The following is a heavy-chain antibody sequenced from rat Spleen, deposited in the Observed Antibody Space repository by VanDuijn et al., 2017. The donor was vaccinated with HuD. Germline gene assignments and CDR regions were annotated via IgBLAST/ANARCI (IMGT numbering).Heavy chain of an antibody. D-gene: IGHD1-12*02. CDR3: ATGPYYEGSYYHSRVMDA. CDR2: IIYDGSST. CDR1: GFTFSDYA. J-gene: IGHJ4*01. V-gene: IGHV5S10*01. Sequence: EVQLVESGGGLVRPGNSLKLSCAASGFTFSDYAMAWVRQSPKKGLEWVATIIYDGSSTYYRDSVKGRFTISRHNAKSTLYLQMDSLRSEDTATYYCATGPYYEGSYYHSRVMDAWGQGASVTVSS.